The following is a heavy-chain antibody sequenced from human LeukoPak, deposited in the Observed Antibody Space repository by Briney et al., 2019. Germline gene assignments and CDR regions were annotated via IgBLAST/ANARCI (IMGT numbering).Heavy chain of an antibody. J-gene: IGHJ4*01. CDR1: GFTFSSYN. CDR2: ISSSSTYM. D-gene: IGHD1-26*01. Sequence: PGGSLRLSCAASGFTFSSYNMNWVRQAPGRGLEWVSSISSSSTYMFYADSVKGRFTISRDNAKNSLYLRMDSLRAEDTAVYYCARYSGTYRDYWGHGTLVTVSS. V-gene: IGHV3-21*01. CDR3: ARYSGTYRDY.